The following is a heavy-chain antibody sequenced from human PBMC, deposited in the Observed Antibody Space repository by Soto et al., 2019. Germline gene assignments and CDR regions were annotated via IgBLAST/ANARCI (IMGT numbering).Heavy chain of an antibody. D-gene: IGHD1-26*01. Sequence: GASVKVSSKASGYPFPRSVMNWVGQAPGQGLEWMGWINPNSGGTNYAQKFQGWVTMTRDTSISTAYMELSRLRSDDTAVYYCATGGPGGSYFEAAVDYWGQGTLVTVSS. V-gene: IGHV1-2*04. CDR1: GYPFPRSV. J-gene: IGHJ4*02. CDR3: ATGGPGGSYFEAAVDY. CDR2: INPNSGGT.